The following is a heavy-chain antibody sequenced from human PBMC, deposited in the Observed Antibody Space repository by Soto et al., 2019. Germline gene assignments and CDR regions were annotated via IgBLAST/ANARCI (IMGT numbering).Heavy chain of an antibody. D-gene: IGHD4-17*01. V-gene: IGHV1-8*01. CDR1: GYTFTSYD. CDR2: MNPNSGNT. J-gene: IGHJ4*02. CDR3: AIDYGGNLDY. Sequence: QVQLVQSGAEVKKPGASVKVSCKASGYTFTSYDINWVRQATGQGLEWMGWMNPNSGNTGYAQKFQXXVXMXXNTSISTAYMELSSLRSEDTAVYYCAIDYGGNLDYWGQGTLVTVSS.